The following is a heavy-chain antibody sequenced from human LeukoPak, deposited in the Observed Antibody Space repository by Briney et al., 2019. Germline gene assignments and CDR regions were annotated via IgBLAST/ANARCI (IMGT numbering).Heavy chain of an antibody. V-gene: IGHV3-48*01. CDR2: IRSSSSTV. D-gene: IGHD4-17*01. J-gene: IGHJ4*02. CDR1: GFTFSSYS. CDR3: ASGDYVPCFDY. Sequence: GGSLRLSCAASGFTFSSYSMNWVRQAPGKGLEWVSYIRSSSSTVYYADSVKGRFTISRDNAKNSLYLQMNSLRSEDTAVYYCASGDYVPCFDYWGQGTLVTVSS.